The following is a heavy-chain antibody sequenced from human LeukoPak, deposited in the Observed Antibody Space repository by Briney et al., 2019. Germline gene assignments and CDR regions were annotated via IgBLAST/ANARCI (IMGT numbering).Heavy chain of an antibody. CDR2: IYPGDSDT. D-gene: IGHD2-2*01. CDR1: GYSFTSYW. Sequence: GESLKISCKGSGYSFTSYWIGWVRQMPGKGLEWMGIIYPGDSDTRYSPSFQGQVTISADKSISTAYLQWSSLKASDTAMYYCARLEGGYCSSTSCYVEYWGQGTLVTVSS. V-gene: IGHV5-51*01. CDR3: ARLEGGYCSSTSCYVEY. J-gene: IGHJ4*02.